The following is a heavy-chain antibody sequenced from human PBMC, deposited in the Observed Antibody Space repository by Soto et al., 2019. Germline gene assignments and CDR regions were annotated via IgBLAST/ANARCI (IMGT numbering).Heavy chain of an antibody. V-gene: IGHV1-69*13. Sequence: SVKVSCKASGGTFSSYAISWVRQAPGQGLEWMGGIIPIFGTANYAQKFQGRVTITADESTSTAYMELSSLRSEDTAVYYCARGGSSGDLNHYYGMDVWGQGTTVTVSS. CDR1: GGTFSSYA. D-gene: IGHD6-19*01. CDR3: ARGGSSGDLNHYYGMDV. CDR2: IIPIFGTA. J-gene: IGHJ6*02.